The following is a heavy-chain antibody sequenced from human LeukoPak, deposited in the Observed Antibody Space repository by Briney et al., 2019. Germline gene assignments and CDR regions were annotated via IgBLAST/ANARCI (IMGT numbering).Heavy chain of an antibody. CDR3: AKDPVYGSGQSHPSDY. Sequence: GGSLRLSCAASDFSFITYAMSWVRQAPGKGLEWVSTVSGNGGITYYADSMKGRFTISRDNSKNTLFLQMNSLRGEDTAVYYCAKDPVYGSGQSHPSDYWGQGTLVTVSS. V-gene: IGHV3-23*01. J-gene: IGHJ4*02. CDR1: DFSFITYA. CDR2: VSGNGGIT. D-gene: IGHD3-3*01.